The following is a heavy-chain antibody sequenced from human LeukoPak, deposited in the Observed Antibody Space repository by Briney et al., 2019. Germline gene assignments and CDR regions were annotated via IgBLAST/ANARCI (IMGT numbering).Heavy chain of an antibody. V-gene: IGHV3-21*01. CDR1: GFTFSSYS. CDR2: ISSSSSYI. Sequence: GGSLRLSCAASGFTFSSYSMNWGRQAPGKGVEWVSSISSSSSYIYYADSVKGRFTISRDNPKNSLYLQMNSLRAEDTAVYYCARDVYSSGWPSFFDYWGQGTLVTVSS. D-gene: IGHD6-19*01. J-gene: IGHJ4*02. CDR3: ARDVYSSGWPSFFDY.